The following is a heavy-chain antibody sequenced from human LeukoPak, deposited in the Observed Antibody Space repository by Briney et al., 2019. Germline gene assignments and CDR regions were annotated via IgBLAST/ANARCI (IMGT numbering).Heavy chain of an antibody. J-gene: IGHJ4*02. V-gene: IGHV3-23*01. CDR1: GFTFSSYA. CDR3: AKSRGQSRGASNY. D-gene: IGHD1-26*01. Sequence: GGSLRLSCAASGFTFSSYAMNWVRQAPGKGLEWVSFISGSGDTTYYADSVKGRFTISRDSSKNTLYLQMNSLRAEDTAVYYCAKSRGQSRGASNYWGQGTLVTVSS. CDR2: ISGSGDTT.